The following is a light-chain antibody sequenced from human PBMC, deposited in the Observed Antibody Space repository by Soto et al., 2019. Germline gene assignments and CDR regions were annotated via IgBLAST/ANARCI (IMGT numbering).Light chain of an antibody. CDR3: QHYNSYSEA. CDR1: QSIGAW. V-gene: IGKV1-5*03. CDR2: KAS. J-gene: IGKJ1*01. Sequence: IQMCHSLSTLSASFGDRVTITCRASQSIGAWLAWYQQKPGKAPKLLIYKASTLKSGVPSRFSGSGSGTEFTLTISSLQPDDFATYYCQHYNSYSEAFGQGTKVDI.